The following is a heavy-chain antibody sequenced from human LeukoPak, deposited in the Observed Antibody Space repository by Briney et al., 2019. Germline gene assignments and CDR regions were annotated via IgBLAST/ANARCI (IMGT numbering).Heavy chain of an antibody. V-gene: IGHV1-2*02. CDR1: GYTLTGYY. CDR2: INPNSGDT. Sequence: ASARVSCKASGYTLTGYYMHWLRQAPGQGLEWMGWINPNSGDTNYAQKFQGRVTMTRDTSICTAYMELSRLTSDDTAVYYCASSYSSSNYFDYWGQGTLVTVSS. CDR3: ASSYSSSNYFDY. D-gene: IGHD6-6*01. J-gene: IGHJ4*02.